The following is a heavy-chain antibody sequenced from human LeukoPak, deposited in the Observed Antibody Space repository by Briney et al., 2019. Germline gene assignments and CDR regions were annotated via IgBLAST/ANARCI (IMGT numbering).Heavy chain of an antibody. CDR1: GGSISSYY. Sequence: PSETLSLTCTVSGGSISSYYWNWIRQPPGKGLEWIGYIYYSGTTNYNPSLKSRVTISVDTSKNQFSLKLSSVTAADTAVYYCARGLGGYMDVWGKGTTVTISS. D-gene: IGHD3-16*01. CDR2: IYYSGTT. V-gene: IGHV4-59*08. CDR3: ARGLGGYMDV. J-gene: IGHJ6*03.